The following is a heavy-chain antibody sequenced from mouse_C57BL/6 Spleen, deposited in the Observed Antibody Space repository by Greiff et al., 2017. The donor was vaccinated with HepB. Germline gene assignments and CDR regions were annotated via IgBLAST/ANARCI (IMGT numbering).Heavy chain of an antibody. V-gene: IGHV1-61*01. Sequence: QVQLQQPGAELVRPGSSVKLSCKASGYTFTSYWMDWVKQRPGQGLEWIGNIYPSDSETHYNQKFKDKATLTVDKSSSTAYMQLSSLPSEDSAVYYCARGGPLMDDWGQGTSVTVSS. CDR1: GYTFTSYW. J-gene: IGHJ4*01. CDR3: ARGGPLMDD. CDR2: IYPSDSET.